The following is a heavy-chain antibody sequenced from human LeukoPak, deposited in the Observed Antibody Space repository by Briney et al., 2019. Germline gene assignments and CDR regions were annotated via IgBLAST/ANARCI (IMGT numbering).Heavy chain of an antibody. V-gene: IGHV3-30*18. Sequence: GGSLRLSCAASGFTFSSYGMHWVRQAPGKGLEWVAVISYDGSNKYYADSVKGRFTISRDNSKNTLYLQMNSLRAEDTAVYYCAKSIATGYYGMAVWGQGATVTVSS. J-gene: IGHJ6*02. CDR1: GFTFSSYG. CDR3: AKSIATGYYGMAV. CDR2: ISYDGSNK.